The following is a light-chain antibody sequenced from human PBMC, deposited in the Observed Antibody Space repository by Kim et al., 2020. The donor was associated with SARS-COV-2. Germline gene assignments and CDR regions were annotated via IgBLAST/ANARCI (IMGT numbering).Light chain of an antibody. CDR1: QTITTW. J-gene: IGKJ1*01. CDR3: QQYHALPWT. Sequence: SAAVGDRVTITCRASQTITTWLAWYQQKPGRAPNLLIYEVSTLEDGVPSRFSGSGSETEFTLTISGLQPDDFATYYCQQYHALPWTFGQGTKLKI. CDR2: EVS. V-gene: IGKV1-5*01.